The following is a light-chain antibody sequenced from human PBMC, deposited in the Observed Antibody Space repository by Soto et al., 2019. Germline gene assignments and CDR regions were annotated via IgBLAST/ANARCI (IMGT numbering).Light chain of an antibody. Sequence: QSALTQPASVSGPPGQSITISCTGTSSDVGAYNYVSWYQQHPGKAPKLMIYEVSNRPSGVSNRFSGSKSGNTASLTISGLQAEDEADYYCSSYISSSTLVFGNGKKVTVL. V-gene: IGLV2-14*01. CDR1: SSDVGAYNY. J-gene: IGLJ1*01. CDR2: EVS. CDR3: SSYISSSTLV.